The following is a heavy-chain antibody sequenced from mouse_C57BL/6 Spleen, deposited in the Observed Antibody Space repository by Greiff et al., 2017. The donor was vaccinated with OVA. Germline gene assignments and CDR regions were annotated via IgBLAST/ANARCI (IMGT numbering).Heavy chain of an antibody. CDR2: IDPSDSYT. V-gene: IGHV1-69*01. CDR1: GYTFPSYW. J-gene: IGHJ3*01. CDR3: AKGFYSSSCWFAY. Sequence: VQLQQPGAELVMPGASVKLSCKASGYTFPSYWMHWVKQRPGQGLEWIGEIDPSDSYTNYNQKFKGKSTLTVDKSSSTAYMQLSSLTSEDSAVYYCAKGFYSSSCWFAYWGQGTLVTVSA. D-gene: IGHD1-1*01.